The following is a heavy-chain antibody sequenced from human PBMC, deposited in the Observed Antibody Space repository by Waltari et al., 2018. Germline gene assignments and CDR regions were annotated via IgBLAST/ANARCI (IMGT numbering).Heavy chain of an antibody. Sequence: EVQLVQSGAEVKKPGESLKISCKGSGYSFTSYWIGWVRQMPGKGLEWMGIIYPGDSDTRYSPSFQGQVTISADKSISTAYLQWSILKASDTAMYYCAREIAVAGVVRAFDIWGQGTMVTVSS. CDR1: GYSFTSYW. J-gene: IGHJ3*02. CDR3: AREIAVAGVVRAFDI. V-gene: IGHV5-51*01. D-gene: IGHD6-19*01. CDR2: IYPGDSDT.